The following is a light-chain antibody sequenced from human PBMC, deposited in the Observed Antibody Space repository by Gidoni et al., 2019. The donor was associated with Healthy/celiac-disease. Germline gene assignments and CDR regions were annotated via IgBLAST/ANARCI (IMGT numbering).Light chain of an antibody. CDR2: WAS. CDR3: QQYYSTPQT. CDR1: QSVLYSSNTKNY. Sequence: DIVMTQPPDSLAVSLGERATINCKSSQSVLYSSNTKNYLAWYQQKPGQPPKLLIYWASTRESGVPDRFSGSGSGTDFTLTISSLQAEDVAVYYCQQYYSTPQTFGQGTKVEIK. V-gene: IGKV4-1*01. J-gene: IGKJ1*01.